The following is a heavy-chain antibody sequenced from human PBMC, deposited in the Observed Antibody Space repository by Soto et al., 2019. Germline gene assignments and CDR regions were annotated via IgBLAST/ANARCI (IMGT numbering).Heavy chain of an antibody. CDR2: IYYSGST. J-gene: IGHJ4*02. D-gene: IGHD3-3*01. CDR1: GGSISSGGYY. CDR3: AREAPLRFLSI. V-gene: IGHV4-31*03. Sequence: SETLSLTCTVSGGSISSGGYYWSWIRQHPGKGLEWIGYIYYSGSTYYNPSLKSRVTISVDTSKNQFSLKLSSVTAADTAVYYCAREAPLRFLSIWGQGTLVTVSS.